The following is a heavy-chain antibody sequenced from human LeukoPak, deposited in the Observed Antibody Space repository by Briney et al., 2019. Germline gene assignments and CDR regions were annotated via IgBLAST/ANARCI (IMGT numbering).Heavy chain of an antibody. D-gene: IGHD3-10*01. CDR1: GFTFSSYW. CDR3: ARDGTYYYGSGSYYNVDCWFDP. CDR2: INSDGSST. V-gene: IGHV3-74*01. Sequence: GGSLRLSCAASGFTFSSYWMHWVRQAPGKGLVWVSRINSDGSSTSYADSVKGRFTISRDNAKNTLYLQMNSLRAEDTAVYYCARDGTYYYGSGSYYNVDCWFDPWGQGTLVTVSS. J-gene: IGHJ5*02.